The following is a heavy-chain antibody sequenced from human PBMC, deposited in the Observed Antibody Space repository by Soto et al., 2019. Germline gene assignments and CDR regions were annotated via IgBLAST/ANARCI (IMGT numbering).Heavy chain of an antibody. Sequence: GGSLRLSCAASGFTFSSYSMNWVRQAPGKGLEWVSYISSSSSTIYYADSVKGRFTISRDNAKNSLYLQMNSLRAEDTSLYYCAGKRGDAFDIWGQGTMVTVSS. V-gene: IGHV3-48*04. CDR1: GFTFSSYS. J-gene: IGHJ3*02. CDR2: ISSSSSTI. CDR3: AGKRGDAFDI.